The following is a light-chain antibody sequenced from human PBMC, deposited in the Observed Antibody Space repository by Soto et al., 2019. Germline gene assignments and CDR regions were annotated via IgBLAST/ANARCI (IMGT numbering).Light chain of an antibody. J-gene: IGKJ3*01. CDR2: AAS. CDR3: QQYGTSPFT. Sequence: EVVLTQSPGTLSFSPGERATLSGRASQSVDNISLDWYQQRPGQAPMLLIAAASSRATGIPDRFSGSGSGTDFTLTISALDPEDFAVYYCQQYGTSPFTFGPRTKVDI. CDR1: QSVDNIS. V-gene: IGKV3-20*01.